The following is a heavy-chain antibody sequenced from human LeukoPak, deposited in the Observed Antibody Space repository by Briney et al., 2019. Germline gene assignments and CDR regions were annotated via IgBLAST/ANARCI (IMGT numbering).Heavy chain of an antibody. CDR1: GGSISSYY. D-gene: IGHD3-22*01. CDR2: IYTSGST. J-gene: IGHJ3*02. CDR3: ARDLRDYDLLEGFSNAFDI. V-gene: IGHV4-4*07. Sequence: PSETLSLTCTVSGGSISSYYWSWIRQPAGKGLEWIGRIYTSGSTNYNPSLKSRVTMSVDTSKNQFSLELSSVTAADTAVYYCARDLRDYDLLEGFSNAFDIWGQGTMVTVSS.